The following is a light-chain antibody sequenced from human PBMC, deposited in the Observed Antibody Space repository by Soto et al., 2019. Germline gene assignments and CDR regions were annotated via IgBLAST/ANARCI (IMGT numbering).Light chain of an antibody. CDR3: QQYNSHSPWT. CDR2: KAS. V-gene: IGKV1-5*03. CDR1: QSISSW. J-gene: IGKJ1*01. Sequence: DIQMTQSPSTLSASVGDRVTITCRASQSISSWLAWYQQKPGKAPKLLIYKASSLESGVPARFSGSGSGTEFTLTISTLQPDDVASYYCQQYNSHSPWTFGQGTKVEIK.